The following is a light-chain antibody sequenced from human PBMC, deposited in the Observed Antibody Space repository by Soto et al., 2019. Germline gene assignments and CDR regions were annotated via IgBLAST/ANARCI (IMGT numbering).Light chain of an antibody. CDR1: GSNIGNNF. CDR2: DDN. CDR3: GTWDNSLSVVV. V-gene: IGLV1-51*01. J-gene: IGLJ3*02. Sequence: QSVLTQPPSVSAAPGQKVTMSCSGSGSNIGNNFVSWYQQFPGTAPKLLIYDDNKRPTGIPDRFSASKSGTSATLGITGLQTGDDADYYCGTWDNSLSVVVFGGGTKLTVL.